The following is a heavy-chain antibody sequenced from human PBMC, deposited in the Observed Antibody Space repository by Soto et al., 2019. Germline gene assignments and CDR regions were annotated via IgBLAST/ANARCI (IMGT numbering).Heavy chain of an antibody. CDR1: GFTVSSTH. Sequence: XGSLIISCRASGFTVSSTHMSWVRQAPGRGLEWVAVIESGGSTHYADSVKGRFTISRDIPKNMIYLQLHTLRAEDTAVYYCAKDLGPLRLLNYYFYGLDVWGQGTTVPVSS. V-gene: IGHV3-53*01. D-gene: IGHD2-15*01. J-gene: IGHJ6*02. CDR2: IESGGST. CDR3: AKDLGPLRLLNYYFYGLDV.